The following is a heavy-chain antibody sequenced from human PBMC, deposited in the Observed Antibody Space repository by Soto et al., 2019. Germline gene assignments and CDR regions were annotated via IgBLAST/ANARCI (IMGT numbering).Heavy chain of an antibody. CDR3: AMGLAAAGPLDY. D-gene: IGHD6-13*01. CDR2: ISGSGGTP. Sequence: GGSLRLSCAASGFTFSRSAMSWVRQAPGRGLEWFSTISGSGGTPYYADSVKGRFTISRDNSKNTLYLVLNSLRAEDTAVYYCAMGLAAAGPLDYWGQGTLVTVSS. CDR1: GFTFSRSA. V-gene: IGHV3-23*01. J-gene: IGHJ4*02.